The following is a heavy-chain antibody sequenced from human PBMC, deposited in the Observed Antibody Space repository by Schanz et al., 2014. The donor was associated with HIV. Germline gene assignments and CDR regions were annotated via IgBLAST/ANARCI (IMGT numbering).Heavy chain of an antibody. Sequence: QVQLVESGGGVVQPGRSLRLSCAASGFTFSSYGMHWVRQAPGKGLEWVARISPDGDTQHYADSLKGRFTISRDNSKNTLFLQMNSLRAEDTAVYFCARDVAGCSGTSCYSDAFDIWGQGTLVTVSS. D-gene: IGHD2-2*01. J-gene: IGHJ3*02. CDR2: ISPDGDTQ. CDR3: ARDVAGCSGTSCYSDAFDI. V-gene: IGHV3-33*05. CDR1: GFTFSSYG.